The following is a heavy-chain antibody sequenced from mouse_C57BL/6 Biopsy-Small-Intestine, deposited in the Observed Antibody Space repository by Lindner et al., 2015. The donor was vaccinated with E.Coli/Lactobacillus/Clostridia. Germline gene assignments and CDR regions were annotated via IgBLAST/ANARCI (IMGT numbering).Heavy chain of an antibody. CDR2: IRSKSYNYAT. CDR1: GFTFNTYA. D-gene: IGHD2-10*01. J-gene: IGHJ4*01. V-gene: IGHV10-1*02. Sequence: VQLQESGGRLVQPKGSLKLSCAASGFTFNTYAMYWIRQAPGKGLEWVARIRSKSYNYATCYADSVKDRLTISRDDSQSVLYLQMNSLKTEDTAMYYCVRGLLGFTMDYWGQGTSVTVSS. CDR3: VRGLLGFTMDY.